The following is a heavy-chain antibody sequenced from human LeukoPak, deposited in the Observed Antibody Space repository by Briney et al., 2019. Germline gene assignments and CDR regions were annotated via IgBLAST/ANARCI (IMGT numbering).Heavy chain of an antibody. CDR3: ARGERLYFDPEQDYYYYYGMDV. J-gene: IGHJ6*02. CDR2: IIPIFGTA. V-gene: IGHV1-69*13. Sequence: SVKVSCKASGGTFSSYAISWVRQAPGQGLEWMGGIIPIFGTANYAQKFQGRVTITADESTSTAYMELSSLRSEDTAVYYCARGERLYFDPEQDYYYYYGMDVWGQGTTVTVSS. CDR1: GGTFSSYA. D-gene: IGHD3-9*01.